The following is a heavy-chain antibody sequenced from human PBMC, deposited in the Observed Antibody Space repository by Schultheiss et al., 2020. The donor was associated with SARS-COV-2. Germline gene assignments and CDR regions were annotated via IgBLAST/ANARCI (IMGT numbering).Heavy chain of an antibody. CDR3: AREDTKSSSHFDY. J-gene: IGHJ4*02. V-gene: IGHV1-18*01. D-gene: IGHD6-6*01. CDR1: GGTFSSYA. Sequence: ASVKVSCKASGGTFSSYAISWVRQAPGQGLEWMGWISAYNGNTNYAQKLQGRVTMTTDTSTSTAYMELSRLRSDDTAVYYCAREDTKSSSHFDYWGQGTLVTVSS. CDR2: ISAYNGNT.